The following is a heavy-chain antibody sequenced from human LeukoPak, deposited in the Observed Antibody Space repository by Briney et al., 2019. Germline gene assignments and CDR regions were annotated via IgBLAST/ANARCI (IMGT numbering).Heavy chain of an antibody. CDR1: GGSISSRSYY. Sequence: SETVSLTCTVSGGSISSRSYYWVWIRQPPGKGLEWIGRMYYSGSTNYNPSLKSRVTISVDTSKNQFSLKLSSVTAADTAVYYCARGPLYLLRYFDWDFDYWGQATLVTVSS. V-gene: IGHV4-39*07. CDR2: MYYSGST. D-gene: IGHD3-9*01. J-gene: IGHJ4*02. CDR3: ARGPLYLLRYFDWDFDY.